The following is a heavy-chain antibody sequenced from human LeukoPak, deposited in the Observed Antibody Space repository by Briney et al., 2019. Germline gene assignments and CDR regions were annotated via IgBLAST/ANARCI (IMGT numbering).Heavy chain of an antibody. CDR3: ARAFSARDAFDI. CDR1: GGSISSYY. CDR2: IYYSGST. Sequence: SETQSLTCTVSGGSISSYYWSWIRQPPGKGLEWIGYIYYSGSTNYNPSLKSRVTISVDTSKNQFSLKLSSVTAADTAVYYCARAFSARDAFDIWGQGTMVTVSS. D-gene: IGHD6-6*01. V-gene: IGHV4-59*01. J-gene: IGHJ3*02.